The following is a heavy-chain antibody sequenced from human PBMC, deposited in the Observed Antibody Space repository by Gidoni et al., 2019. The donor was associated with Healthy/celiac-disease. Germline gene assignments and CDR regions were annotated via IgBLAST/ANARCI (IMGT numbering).Heavy chain of an antibody. Sequence: EVQLLVSGGGLVQPGGYLRLSCAASGVTFSSYAMSLVRQARGKGLWWVSAIRGRGRSTYYADSVKCRFTISRDNSKNTLYLQMNSLRAEDTAVYYCAKEFHSGDYGDYWGQGTLVTVSS. CDR2: IRGRGRST. V-gene: IGHV3-23*01. CDR1: GVTFSSYA. D-gene: IGHD4-17*01. J-gene: IGHJ4*02. CDR3: AKEFHSGDYGDY.